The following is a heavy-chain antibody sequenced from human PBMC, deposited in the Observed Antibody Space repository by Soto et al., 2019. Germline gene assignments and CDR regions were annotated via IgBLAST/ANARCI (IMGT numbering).Heavy chain of an antibody. CDR1: GFTFSSYA. CDR3: AKYYMVTRSPFDY. J-gene: IGHJ4*02. D-gene: IGHD5-18*01. Sequence: GWSLRLSCAASGFTFSSYAMSWVRQAPGKGLEWVSIITSTGDRAYYADSVKGRFTVSRDNSKNTLYLQMNSLRAEDTAVYYCAKYYMVTRSPFDYWGQGTLVTVSS. CDR2: ITSTGDRA. V-gene: IGHV3-23*01.